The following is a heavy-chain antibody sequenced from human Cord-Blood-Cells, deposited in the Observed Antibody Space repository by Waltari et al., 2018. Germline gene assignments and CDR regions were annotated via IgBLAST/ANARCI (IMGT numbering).Heavy chain of an antibody. V-gene: IGHV4-34*01. Sequence: QVQLQQWGAGLLKPSETLSLTCAVYGGSFSGYYWSWIRQHPGKGLEWIGEINHSRSTNYNPSPKGRVTISVDTSKSQFSLKLSSVTAADTAVYDCARSPDYYDSSGYLDYWGQGTLVTVSS. CDR2: INHSRST. D-gene: IGHD3-22*01. CDR1: GGSFSGYY. J-gene: IGHJ4*02. CDR3: ARSPDYYDSSGYLDY.